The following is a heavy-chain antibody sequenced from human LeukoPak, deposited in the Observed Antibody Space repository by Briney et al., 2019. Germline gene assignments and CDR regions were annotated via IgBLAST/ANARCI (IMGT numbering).Heavy chain of an antibody. J-gene: IGHJ5*02. D-gene: IGHD6-13*01. Sequence: SETLSLTCAVYGGSFSGYYWSWLRQPPGKGLEWIGEINHSGSTNYNPSLKSRVTISVDTSKNQFSLKLSSVTAADTAVYYCARARSAAGRWVWFDPWGQGTLVTVSS. CDR1: GGSFSGYY. CDR3: ARARSAAGRWVWFDP. V-gene: IGHV4-34*01. CDR2: INHSGST.